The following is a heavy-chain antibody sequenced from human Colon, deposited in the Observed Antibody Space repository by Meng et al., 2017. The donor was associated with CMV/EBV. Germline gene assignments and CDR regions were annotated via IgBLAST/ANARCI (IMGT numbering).Heavy chain of an antibody. CDR2: ISAHNGMT. J-gene: IGHJ6*02. CDR3: AREGSLGDIVVVPAAIDYGMDV. Sequence: ASVKVSCKASGYSFTSFGINWVRQAPGQGLEWMGWISAHNGMTTYAQKVQDRVTLTTDKSTSTAYMELSSLRSEDTAVYYCAREGSLGDIVVVPAAIDYGMDVWGQGTTVTVSS. D-gene: IGHD2-2*01. V-gene: IGHV1-18*04. CDR1: GYSFTSFG.